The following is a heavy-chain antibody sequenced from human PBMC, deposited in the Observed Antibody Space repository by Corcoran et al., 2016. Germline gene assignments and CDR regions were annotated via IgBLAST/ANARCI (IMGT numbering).Heavy chain of an antibody. J-gene: IGHJ4*02. CDR3: ARDYYDSSGYFYYFDY. V-gene: IGHV4-39*02. CDR1: GGSISSSSYY. D-gene: IGHD3-22*01. Sequence: QLQLQESGPGLVKPSETLSLTCTVSGGSISSSSYYWGWIRQPPGKGLEWIGSIYYSGSTYHNPSLKSRVTISVDTSKNQFSLKLSSVTAADTAVYYCARDYYDSSGYFYYFDYWGQGTLVTVSS. CDR2: IYYSGST.